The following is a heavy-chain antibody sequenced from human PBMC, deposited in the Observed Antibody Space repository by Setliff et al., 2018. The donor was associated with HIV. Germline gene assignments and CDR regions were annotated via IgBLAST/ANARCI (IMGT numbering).Heavy chain of an antibody. CDR3: ARRIDDSGSLPDKNWFDP. CDR2: VFYNGNT. D-gene: IGHD3-10*01. CDR1: GDSINSDNFY. J-gene: IGHJ5*02. Sequence: SETLSLTCSVSGDSINSDNFYWAWIRQPPGKELEWIGSVFYNGNTFYNPSLKSRVTLSIDTSRNQFSLQLSSVTAADTAVYYCARRIDDSGSLPDKNWFDPWGQGSLVTVSS. V-gene: IGHV4-39*01.